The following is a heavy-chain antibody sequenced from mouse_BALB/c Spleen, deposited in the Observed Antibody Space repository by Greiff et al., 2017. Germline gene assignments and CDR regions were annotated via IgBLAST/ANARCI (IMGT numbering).Heavy chain of an antibody. J-gene: IGHJ3*01. V-gene: IGHV5-6-4*01. CDR1: GFTFSSYT. Sequence: EVMLVESGGGLVKPGGSLKLSCAASGFTFSSYTMSWVRQTPETRLEWVATISSGGSYTYYPDSVKGRFTISRDNAKNTLYLQMSSLKSEDTAMYYCTRDGYGSSFTFAYWGQGTLVTVSA. CDR3: TRDGYGSSFTFAY. D-gene: IGHD1-1*01. CDR2: ISSGGSYT.